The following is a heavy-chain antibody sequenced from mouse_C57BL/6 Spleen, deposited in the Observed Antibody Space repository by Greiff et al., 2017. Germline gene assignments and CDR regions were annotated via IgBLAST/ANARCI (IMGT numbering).Heavy chain of an antibody. D-gene: IGHD4-1*01. J-gene: IGHJ1*03. Sequence: EVKLVESGEGLVKPGGSLKLSCAASGFTFSSYAMSWVRQTPEKRLEWVAYISSGGDYTYYADTVKGRFTISRDNARNTLYLQMSSLKSEDTAMYYCTRRDGTGYFDGWGTGTTVTVSS. CDR1: GFTFSSYA. CDR2: ISSGGDYT. V-gene: IGHV5S21*01. CDR3: TRRDGTGYFDG.